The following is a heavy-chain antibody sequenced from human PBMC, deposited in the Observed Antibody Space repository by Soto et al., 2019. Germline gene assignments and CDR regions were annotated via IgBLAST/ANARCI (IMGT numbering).Heavy chain of an antibody. CDR2: ISYDGSNK. CDR1: GFTFSSYG. D-gene: IGHD2-2*01. Sequence: QVQLVESGGGVVQPGRSLRLSCAASGFTFSSYGMHWVRQAPGKGLEWVAVISYDGSNKYYADSVKGRFTISRDNSKNTLYLQMNSLRAEDTAVYYCAKDMVVSSFGDIVVVPAAYDYWGQGTLVTVSS. V-gene: IGHV3-30*18. CDR3: AKDMVVSSFGDIVVVPAAYDY. J-gene: IGHJ4*02.